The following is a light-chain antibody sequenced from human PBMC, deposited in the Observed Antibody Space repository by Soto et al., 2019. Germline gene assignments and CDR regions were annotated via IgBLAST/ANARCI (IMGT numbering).Light chain of an antibody. CDR2: AAS. J-gene: IGKJ5*01. CDR3: QQYSTYPIT. Sequence: AIQMTQSPSSLSASVGDRVTITCRASQGIGNDLGWYQQRPGKAPKLLIYAASSLQSGVPSRFSGSGSGTGFTLTISSLQPEDFATYYCQQYSTYPITFGQGTRLEIK. V-gene: IGKV1-6*01. CDR1: QGIGND.